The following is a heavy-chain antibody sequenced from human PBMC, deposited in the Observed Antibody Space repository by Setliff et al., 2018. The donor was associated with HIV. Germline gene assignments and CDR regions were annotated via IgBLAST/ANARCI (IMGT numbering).Heavy chain of an antibody. J-gene: IGHJ5*02. CDR1: GGIMNTGGYY. Sequence: PSETLSLTCSVSGGIMNTGGYYWTWIRQHPGKGLEWIGYIYYTGSTFYNPSLKSRVSISIDTSKSQFSLKLSSVTAADTAVYYCATGYSTARDWFDPWGQGTLVTVSS. D-gene: IGHD6-13*01. CDR3: ATGYSTARDWFDP. V-gene: IGHV4-31*03. CDR2: IYYTGST.